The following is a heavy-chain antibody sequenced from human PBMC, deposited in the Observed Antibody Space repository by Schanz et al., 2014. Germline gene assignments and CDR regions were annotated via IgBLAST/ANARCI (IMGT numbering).Heavy chain of an antibody. D-gene: IGHD4-17*01. J-gene: IGHJ3*02. CDR3: ARDRGHGDLPGDI. V-gene: IGHV4-31*03. CDR1: GGSVSSGGDY. Sequence: QLQLQESGPGLVKPSQTLSLTCTVSGGSVSSGGDYWSWIRQHPGKGLERIGFISYSGSTYYNPSLKSRVTISVDTSKNQFSLNLSSATAADTAVYYCARDRGHGDLPGDIWGQGTMVTASS. CDR2: ISYSGST.